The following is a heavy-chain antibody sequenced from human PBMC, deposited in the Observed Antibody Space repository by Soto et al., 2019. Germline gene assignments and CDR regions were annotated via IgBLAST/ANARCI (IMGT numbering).Heavy chain of an antibody. CDR2: ISYDGSNK. CDR1: GFTFSSYG. V-gene: IGHV3-30*03. J-gene: IGHJ6*02. D-gene: IGHD6-6*01. CDR3: AVNWGEYSSSSASDYYYYGMDV. Sequence: GGSLRLSCAASGFTFSSYGMHWVRQAPGKGLEWVAVISYDGSNKYYADSVKGRFTISRDNSKNTLYLQMNSLRAEDTAVYYCAVNWGEYSSSSASDYYYYGMDVWGQGTTVTVSS.